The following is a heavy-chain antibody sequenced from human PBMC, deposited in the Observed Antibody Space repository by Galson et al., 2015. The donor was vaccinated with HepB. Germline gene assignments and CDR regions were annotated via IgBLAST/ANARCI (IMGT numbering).Heavy chain of an antibody. D-gene: IGHD2-15*01. CDR1: GFTFSSYA. J-gene: IGHJ3*02. CDR2: ISGSGGST. V-gene: IGHV3-23*01. CDR3: AKDQRYCSGGSCGGDGAFDI. Sequence: SLRLSCAASGFTFSSYAMSWVRQAPGKGLEWVSAISGSGGSTYYAYSVKGRFTISRDNSKNTLYLQMNSLRAVDTAVYNCAKDQRYCSGGSCGGDGAFDIWGQGTMVTVSS.